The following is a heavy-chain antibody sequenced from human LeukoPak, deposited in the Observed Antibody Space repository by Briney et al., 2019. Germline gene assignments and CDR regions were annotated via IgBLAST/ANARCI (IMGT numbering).Heavy chain of an antibody. CDR3: ARGQGFGWYYFDY. Sequence: SETLSLTCTVSGGSVSSGSNCWGWIRQPPGKGLEWIGYIYYSGSTNYNPSLKSRVTISVDTSKNQFSLRLISVTAADTAVYYCARGQGFGWYYFDYWGQETLVTVSS. CDR1: GGSVSSGSNC. CDR2: IYYSGST. J-gene: IGHJ4*02. V-gene: IGHV4-61*01. D-gene: IGHD6-19*01.